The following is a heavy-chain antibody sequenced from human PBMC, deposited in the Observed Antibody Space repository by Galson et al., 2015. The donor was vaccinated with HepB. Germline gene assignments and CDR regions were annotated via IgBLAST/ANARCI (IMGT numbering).Heavy chain of an antibody. CDR2: ISANSGHT. D-gene: IGHD4/OR15-4a*01. V-gene: IGHV1-18*04. Sequence: SVKVSCKASGYTFTTNGISWVRQAPGQGLEWMGGISANSGHTKYAQNLQGRVTLTRDTSTSTPYLDLRSLRSDDTAAYYCARDRDYRCYYWGQGTPVTVSS. J-gene: IGHJ4*02. CDR3: ARDRDYRCYY. CDR1: GYTFTTNG.